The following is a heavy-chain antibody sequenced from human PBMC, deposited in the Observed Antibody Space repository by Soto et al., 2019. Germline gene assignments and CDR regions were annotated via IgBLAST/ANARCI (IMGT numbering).Heavy chain of an antibody. CDR1: GFTISTHG. J-gene: IGHJ4*02. CDR2: IWYDGSNE. CDR3: AAATTWNFHFHY. V-gene: IGHV3-33*01. Sequence: QVQLVESGGGVVQPGTSLRLSCAASGFTISTHGMHWVRQAPGKGLEWVANIWYDGSNEFYADSVKGRFTISKDNSKNTLYVEMNSLRAEDTAVYYCAAATTWNFHFHYWGQGTQVTVSS. D-gene: IGHD1-7*01.